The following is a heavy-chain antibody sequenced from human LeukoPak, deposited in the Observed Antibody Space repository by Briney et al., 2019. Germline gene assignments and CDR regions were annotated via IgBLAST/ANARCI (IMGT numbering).Heavy chain of an antibody. J-gene: IGHJ3*02. Sequence: SGGSLRLSCAASGFTVSSNYMSWVRQAPGKGLEWVSVIYSGGSTYYADSVKGRFTISRDNSKNTLYLQMNSLRAEDTAVYYCAREARDAFDIWGQGTMVTVSS. CDR1: GFTVSSNY. CDR3: AREARDAFDI. V-gene: IGHV3-53*01. CDR2: IYSGGST.